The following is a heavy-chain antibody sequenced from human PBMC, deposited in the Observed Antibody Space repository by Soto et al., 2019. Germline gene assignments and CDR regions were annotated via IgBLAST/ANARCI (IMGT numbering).Heavy chain of an antibody. CDR2: ISGSGGST. D-gene: IGHD1-26*01. V-gene: IGHV3-23*01. J-gene: IGHJ4*02. Sequence: EVQLLESGGGLVQPGGSLRLSCAASGFTFSSYAMRWVRQAPGKGLEWVSAISGSGGSTYYADSVKGRFTISRDNSKNTLYLQMNRLRAEDTAVYYWARRGSGSYYDYWGQGTLVTVSS. CDR1: GFTFSSYA. CDR3: ARRGSGSYYDY.